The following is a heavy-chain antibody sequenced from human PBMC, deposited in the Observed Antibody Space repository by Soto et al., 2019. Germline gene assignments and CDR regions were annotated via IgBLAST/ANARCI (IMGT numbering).Heavy chain of an antibody. CDR3: AKDWGTTGDGLLKAVLDV. D-gene: IGHD7-27*01. CDR1: GFSFSQTA. J-gene: IGHJ2*01. V-gene: IGHV3-33*06. Sequence: QVQLVESGGGVAQPGRSLRLSCTASGFSFSQTAIHWVRQTPDKGLEWVAIIWYDGSEQYYADSVKGRFSISRDNSKNTVYLQMNSLRVDDTSVYYCAKDWGTTGDGLLKAVLDVWGRGTQVTVSS. CDR2: IWYDGSEQ.